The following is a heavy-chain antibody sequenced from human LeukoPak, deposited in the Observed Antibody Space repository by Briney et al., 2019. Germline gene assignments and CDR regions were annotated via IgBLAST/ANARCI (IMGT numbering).Heavy chain of an antibody. D-gene: IGHD2-8*01. CDR2: ISDSGSST. CDR1: GFTFSSYA. CDR3: AKDLKAICTNGVCYGMDV. Sequence: GGSLRLSCAASGFTFSSYAMSWGRQAPGKGLEWVSAISDSGSSTYYADSVKGRFTISRDNSKNTLYLQMNSLRAEGTALYYCAKDLKAICTNGVCYGMDVWGQGTTVTVSS. J-gene: IGHJ6*02. V-gene: IGHV3-23*01.